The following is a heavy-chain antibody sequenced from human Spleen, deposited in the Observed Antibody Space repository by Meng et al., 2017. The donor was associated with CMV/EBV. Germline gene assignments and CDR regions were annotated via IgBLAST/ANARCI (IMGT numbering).Heavy chain of an antibody. D-gene: IGHD5-12*01. Sequence: FSSFWIGWVRPLPGKSLEWLGIINPGDFGTRYSPSFQGQVTISVDKSIRTAYLQWSSLKASDTTMYYCARHFVSAYDGTYYYYHMDVWGQGTTVTVSS. J-gene: IGHJ6*02. V-gene: IGHV5-51*01. CDR2: INPGDFGT. CDR1: FSSFW. CDR3: ARHFVSAYDGTYYYYHMDV.